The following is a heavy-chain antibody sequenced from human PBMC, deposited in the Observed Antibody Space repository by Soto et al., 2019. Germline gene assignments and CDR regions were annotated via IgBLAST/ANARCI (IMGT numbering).Heavy chain of an antibody. CDR2: ISYDGSNK. Sequence: QVQLVESGGGVVQPGRSLRLSCAASGFTFSSYAMHWVRQAPGKGLEWVAVISYDGSNKYYADSVKGRFTISRDNSKNTLYMQMNSLRAEDTAVYYCARDRPGGWELLDYYCYGMDVWGQGTTVTVSS. D-gene: IGHD1-26*01. J-gene: IGHJ6*02. V-gene: IGHV3-30-3*01. CDR3: ARDRPGGWELLDYYCYGMDV. CDR1: GFTFSSYA.